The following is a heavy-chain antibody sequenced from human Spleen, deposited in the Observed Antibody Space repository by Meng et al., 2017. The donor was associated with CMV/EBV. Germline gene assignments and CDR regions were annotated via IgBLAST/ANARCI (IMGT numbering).Heavy chain of an antibody. CDR2: IYYSGNT. CDR1: GGSVNTAAYY. J-gene: IGHJ3*01. CDR3: ARVGRRAFDF. D-gene: IGHD3-10*01. Sequence: LRLSCIVSGGSVNTAAYYWSWIRQPPGKGLEWIGYIYYSGNTNYSPSLKSRVTISEDTSKNQFSLKLTSVTAADTAVYYCARVGRRAFDFWGQGIMVTVS. V-gene: IGHV4-61*08.